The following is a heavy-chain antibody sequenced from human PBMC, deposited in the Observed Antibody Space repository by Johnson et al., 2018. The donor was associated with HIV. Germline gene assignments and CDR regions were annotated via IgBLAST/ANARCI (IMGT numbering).Heavy chain of an antibody. J-gene: IGHJ3*02. Sequence: QVQLVESGGGLVKPGASLRLSCAASGFSLSDYYMSWIRQAPGMGLEWVSYVSGSSSGIYYADPVKGRFTISRDHAKNSLYLQMDSLRAEDTAVYYCAKDSQGLRAFDIWGQGTMVTVSS. V-gene: IGHV3-11*04. CDR1: GFSLSDYY. CDR3: AKDSQGLRAFDI. D-gene: IGHD6-25*01. CDR2: VSGSSSGI.